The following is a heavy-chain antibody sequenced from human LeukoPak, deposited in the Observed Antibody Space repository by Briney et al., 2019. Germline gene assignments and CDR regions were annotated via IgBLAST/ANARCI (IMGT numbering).Heavy chain of an antibody. CDR2: FYDSGRT. J-gene: IGHJ2*01. V-gene: IGHV4-59*01. Sequence: SETLSLTCTVSGGSISRYYWSWIRQPPGKGLEWIGYFYDSGRTKYNPSLTSRVTISVDTSKNQFSLKLRSVTAADTAVYYCARSPYYWYFDLWGRGTQVTVSS. CDR1: GGSISRYY. CDR3: ARSPYYWYFDL.